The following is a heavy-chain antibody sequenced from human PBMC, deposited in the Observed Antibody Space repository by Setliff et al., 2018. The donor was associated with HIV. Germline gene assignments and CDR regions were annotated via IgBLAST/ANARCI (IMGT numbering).Heavy chain of an antibody. V-gene: IGHV1-18*01. CDR1: GYTFSRYG. Sequence: ASVKVSCKASGYTFSRYGISWVRQAPGQGLEWMGWISGYNGNTKYVQKFQGRVTMTTDTSTSTVYMELRSLRSDDTAVYYCARGPPIVVVPAALLTFDYWGQGTQVTVSS. J-gene: IGHJ4*02. CDR3: ARGPPIVVVPAALLTFDY. CDR2: ISGYNGNT. D-gene: IGHD2-2*01.